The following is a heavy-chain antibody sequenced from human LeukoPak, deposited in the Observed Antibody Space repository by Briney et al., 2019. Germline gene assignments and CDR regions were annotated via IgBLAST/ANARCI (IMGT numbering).Heavy chain of an antibody. CDR1: GFTFSSYW. CDR3: AKEIRPYSSSYDYYYMDV. V-gene: IGHV3-30*18. D-gene: IGHD6-13*01. J-gene: IGHJ6*03. Sequence: GGSLRLSCAASGFTFSSYWMSWVRQAPGKGLEWVAVISCDGSNKYYADSVKGRFTISRDNSKNTLYLQMNSLRAEDTAVYYCAKEIRPYSSSYDYYYMDVWGKGTTVTVSS. CDR2: ISCDGSNK.